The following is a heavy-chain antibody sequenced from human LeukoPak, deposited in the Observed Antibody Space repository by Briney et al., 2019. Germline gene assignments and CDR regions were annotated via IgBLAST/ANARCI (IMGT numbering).Heavy chain of an antibody. CDR2: ISSSSSTI. Sequence: GGSLRLSCAASGFTFSSYSMNWVRQAPGKGLEWVSYISSSSSTIYYADSVKGRFTISRDNSKNTLYLQMNSLRAEDTAVYYCARVITIFGVVITSGGYFDYWGQGTLVTVSS. D-gene: IGHD3-3*01. V-gene: IGHV3-48*01. CDR3: ARVITIFGVVITSGGYFDY. J-gene: IGHJ4*02. CDR1: GFTFSSYS.